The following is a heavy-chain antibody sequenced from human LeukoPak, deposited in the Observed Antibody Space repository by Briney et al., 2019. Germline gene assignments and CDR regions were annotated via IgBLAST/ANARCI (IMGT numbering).Heavy chain of an antibody. V-gene: IGHV5-51*01. CDR3: ARAVRGDNYHYYYGMDV. J-gene: IGHJ6*02. D-gene: IGHD3-10*01. Sequence: GESLKISCKGSGYSFTSYWIGWVRQMPGKGLEWMGIIYPGDSDTRYSPSFQGQVTISADKSISTAYLQWSSLKASDTAMYYCARAVRGDNYHYYYGMDVWGQGTTVTVSS. CDR2: IYPGDSDT. CDR1: GYSFTSYW.